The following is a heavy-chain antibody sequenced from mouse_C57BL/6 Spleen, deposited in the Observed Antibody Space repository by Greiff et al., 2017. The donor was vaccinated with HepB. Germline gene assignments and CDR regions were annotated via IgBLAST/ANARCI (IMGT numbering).Heavy chain of an antibody. CDR1: GYTFTDYY. CDR2: INPYNGGT. J-gene: IGHJ2*01. CDR3: ARTRGLHYFDY. Sequence: EVQLQQSGPVLVKPGASVKMSCKASGYTFTDYYMNWVKQSHGKSLEWIGVINPYNGGTSYNQKFKGKATLTVDKSSSTAYMELNSLTSEDSAVYYCARTRGLHYFDYWGQGTTLTVSS. V-gene: IGHV1-19*01. D-gene: IGHD6-2*01.